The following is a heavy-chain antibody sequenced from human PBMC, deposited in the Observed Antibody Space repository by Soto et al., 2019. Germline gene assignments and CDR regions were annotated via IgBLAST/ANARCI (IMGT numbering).Heavy chain of an antibody. CDR1: GYSFTTYG. J-gene: IGHJ6*02. Sequence: QVQLVQSRGEVKKPGASVKVSCKTSGYSFTTYGISWVRQAPGQGLEWMGWISGYNGNTNYAQKLKGRLTMTTDTSTSTAYRELRSLTSDDTAVYYCAREGPAPYYSYGMDVWGQGSTVTVSS. CDR3: AREGPAPYYSYGMDV. CDR2: ISGYNGNT. V-gene: IGHV1-18*01.